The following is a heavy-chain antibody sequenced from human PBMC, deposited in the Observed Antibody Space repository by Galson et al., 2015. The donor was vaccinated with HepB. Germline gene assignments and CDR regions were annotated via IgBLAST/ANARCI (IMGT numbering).Heavy chain of an antibody. CDR2: IWYDGSKT. D-gene: IGHD5-24*01. CDR1: GFIFSNNG. Sequence: SLRLSCAASGFIFSNNGMHWVRQAPGKGLEWVAVIWYDGSKTNYADSVKSRFTIFRDNSKSMLYLQMNSPRAEDTAVYYCGRFTDGYNWDYWGQGTLVTVSS. V-gene: IGHV3-33*01. J-gene: IGHJ4*02. CDR3: GRFTDGYNWDY.